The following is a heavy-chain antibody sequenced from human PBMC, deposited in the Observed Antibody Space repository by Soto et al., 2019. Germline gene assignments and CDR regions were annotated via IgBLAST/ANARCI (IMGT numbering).Heavy chain of an antibody. Sequence: QVQLVQSGAEVKKPGASVKVSCKASGYTFTTYGITWVRQAPGQGLEWMGWISAYSGNTNYAQKLQGRLTVTTDTSTNTAYMDLRSLRSDDTAVYYCARVVKAGDYGDYGRYYFDYWGHGTLFTVSS. J-gene: IGHJ4*01. V-gene: IGHV1-18*04. D-gene: IGHD4-17*01. CDR2: ISAYSGNT. CDR1: GYTFTTYG. CDR3: ARVVKAGDYGDYGRYYFDY.